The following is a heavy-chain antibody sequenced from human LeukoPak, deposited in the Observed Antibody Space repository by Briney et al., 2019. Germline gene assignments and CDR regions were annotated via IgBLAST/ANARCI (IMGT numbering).Heavy chain of an antibody. CDR3: ASALNTPSSSC. D-gene: IGHD6-13*01. V-gene: IGHV1-24*01. Sequence: GASVKVSCKVSGYTLTELSMHWVRQAPGKGLEWMGGFDPEDGETIYAQKFQGRVTMTEDTSTDTAYMELSRLRSDDTAVYYCASALNTPSSSCWGQGTLVTVSS. CDR2: FDPEDGET. J-gene: IGHJ4*02. CDR1: GYTLTELS.